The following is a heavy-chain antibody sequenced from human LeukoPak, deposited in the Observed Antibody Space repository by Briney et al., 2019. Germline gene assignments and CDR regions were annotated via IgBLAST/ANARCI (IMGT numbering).Heavy chain of an antibody. CDR1: GGSISSYY. V-gene: IGHV4-4*07. CDR3: ARVHDYGDYFDY. J-gene: IGHJ4*02. D-gene: IGHD4-17*01. CDR2: IQTSGST. Sequence: SETLSLTCTFSGGSISSYYWSWIRQPAGKGLEWIGRIQTSGSTNYNPSLKSRVTISVDTSKNQFSLKLSSVTAADTAVYYCARVHDYGDYFDYWGQGTLVTVSS.